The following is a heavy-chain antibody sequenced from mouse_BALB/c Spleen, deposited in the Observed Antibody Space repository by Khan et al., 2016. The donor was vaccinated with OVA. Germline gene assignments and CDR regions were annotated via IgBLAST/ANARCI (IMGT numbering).Heavy chain of an antibody. Sequence: QVQLKQSGPGLVQPSQNLSITCTVSGFSLTSYGVHWVRQPPGKGLEWLGVIWSYGSTDYNAAFISRLSISKDNSKSQVFFKMNSLQADDTAIYYCARFYDYEGYFDVWGAGTTVTVSS. V-gene: IGHV2-4*02. D-gene: IGHD2-4*01. CDR1: GFSLTSYG. J-gene: IGHJ1*01. CDR2: IWSYGST. CDR3: ARFYDYEGYFDV.